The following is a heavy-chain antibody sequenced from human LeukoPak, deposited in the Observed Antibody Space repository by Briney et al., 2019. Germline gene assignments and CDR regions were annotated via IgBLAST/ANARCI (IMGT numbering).Heavy chain of an antibody. V-gene: IGHV1-69*04. CDR3: ARDNPPRPYS. Sequence: GSSVKVSCKASGGTFSSYAISWVRQAPGQGLEWMGRIIPILGIANYAQKFQGRVTITADKSTSTAYMELSSLRSEDTAVYYCARDNPPRPYSWGQEPWSPSPQ. CDR1: GGTFSSYA. CDR2: IIPILGIA. J-gene: IGHJ5*01.